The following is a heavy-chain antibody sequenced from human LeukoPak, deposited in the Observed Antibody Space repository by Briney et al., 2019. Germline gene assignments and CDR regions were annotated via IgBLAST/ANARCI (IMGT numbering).Heavy chain of an antibody. V-gene: IGHV1-2*02. J-gene: IGHJ5*02. Sequence: ASVKVSCKASGYTFTGYYMHWVRQAPGQGLEWMGWINPNSGGTNYAQKFQGRVTMTRDTSISTAYMELSRLRSDDTAVYYCARGPRFDIVVVGRFDPWGQGTLVTVSS. CDR2: INPNSGGT. D-gene: IGHD2-15*01. CDR3: ARGPRFDIVVVGRFDP. CDR1: GYTFTGYY.